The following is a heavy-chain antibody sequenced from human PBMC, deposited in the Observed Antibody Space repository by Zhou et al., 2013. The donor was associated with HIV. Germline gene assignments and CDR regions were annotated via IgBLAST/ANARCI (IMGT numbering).Heavy chain of an antibody. V-gene: IGHV1-18*01. CDR3: ARGYGGSHLDY. CDR2: ISAYNGDT. J-gene: IGHJ4*02. Sequence: QVQPVQSGADVKKPGASVKVSCKASGYTFNTYGISWVRQAPGQGLEWMGWISAYNGDTKYAQKLQGRVTMTSDTSTSTAYMELRSLRSDDTAAYYCARGYGGSHLDYWGQGTLVTVSS. CDR1: GYTFNTYG. D-gene: IGHD1-26*01.